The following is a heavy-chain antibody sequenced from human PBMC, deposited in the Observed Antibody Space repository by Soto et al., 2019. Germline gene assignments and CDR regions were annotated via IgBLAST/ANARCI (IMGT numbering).Heavy chain of an antibody. CDR3: ARDLENRNHPTLWFDP. V-gene: IGHV3-15*07. J-gene: IGHJ5*02. D-gene: IGHD1-1*01. CDR2: IKSKNDGGII. CDR1: DYNFNNAW. Sequence: WGSLRLSCAVSDYNFNNAWMNWVRQAPGKGLEWVGRIKSKNDGGIIDYAAPVNGRFIISRDDSKNTLFLQMTSLKIEDTAVYYCARDLENRNHPTLWFDPWGQGTLVTVSS.